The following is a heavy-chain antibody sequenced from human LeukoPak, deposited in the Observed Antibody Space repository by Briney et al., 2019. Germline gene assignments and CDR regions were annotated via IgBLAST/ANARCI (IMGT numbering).Heavy chain of an antibody. V-gene: IGHV3-23*01. CDR3: AKDIHGDYGGLDY. J-gene: IGHJ4*02. CDR2: IINSGATT. D-gene: IGHD4-17*01. CDR1: GFTFSCYA. Sequence: PGGSLRLSCAASGFTFSCYAMTWVRQAPGKGLEWVSTIINSGATTYYADSVKGRFTISRDNSKNTLDLQMNSLRAEDTAAYYCAKDIHGDYGGLDYWGQGTLVTVSS.